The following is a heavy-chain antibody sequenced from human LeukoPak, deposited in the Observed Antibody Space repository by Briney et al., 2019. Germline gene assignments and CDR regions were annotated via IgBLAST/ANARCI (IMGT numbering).Heavy chain of an antibody. D-gene: IGHD1-14*01. CDR2: IRDDGRNT. CDR3: ASASGAYNRITY. CDR1: QFTFSSYG. V-gene: IGHV3-30*02. Sequence: GGSLRLSCAASQFTFSSYGMHWARQAPGKGLEWVAFIRDDGRNTFHADSVKGRFTISRDNSKSTLFLQMNSLRVHDTAVYYCASASGAYNRITYWGQGTLVTVSS. J-gene: IGHJ4*02.